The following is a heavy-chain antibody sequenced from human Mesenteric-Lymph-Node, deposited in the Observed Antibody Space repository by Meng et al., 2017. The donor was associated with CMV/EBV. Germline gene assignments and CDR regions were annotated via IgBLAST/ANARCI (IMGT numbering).Heavy chain of an antibody. Sequence: GESLKISCTTSGFTFGDYDMSWVRQAPGKGLEWVSVIYSGGSTYYADSVKGRFTISRDNSKNTLYLQMNSLRADDTAVYYCARDRGDFWGGQYVGAMDVWGQGTTVTVSS. J-gene: IGHJ6*02. D-gene: IGHD3-3*01. CDR1: GFTFGDYD. CDR3: ARDRGDFWGGQYVGAMDV. V-gene: IGHV3-66*01. CDR2: IYSGGST.